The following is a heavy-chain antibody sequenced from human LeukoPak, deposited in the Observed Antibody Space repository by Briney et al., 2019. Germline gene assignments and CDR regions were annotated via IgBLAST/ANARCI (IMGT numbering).Heavy chain of an antibody. V-gene: IGHV4-4*07. D-gene: IGHD3-10*01. CDR1: GRSLSTFY. Sequence: SETLCLTCTVSGRSLSTFYWSWIRQPAGKGLEWVGRIFTSGSTNYNPSLKSRLTMSVDTSKNQLSLKLTSVTAADTAVYYCARVRRWFGEAGDQYYMDVWGKGTTVTISS. CDR2: IFTSGST. CDR3: ARVRRWFGEAGDQYYMDV. J-gene: IGHJ6*03.